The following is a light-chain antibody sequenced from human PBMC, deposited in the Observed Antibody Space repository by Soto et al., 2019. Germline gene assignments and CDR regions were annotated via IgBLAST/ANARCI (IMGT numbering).Light chain of an antibody. CDR1: QSLLYSSNNKTY. V-gene: IGKV4-1*01. Sequence: DIVMTQSPEFLAVPLGERATINCKSSQSLLYSSNNKTYLAWYQHRPGQSPKMLIFWASARESGVPDQFSGSGSETDFTLSLSRLQAEDAAVYYCQQYYSDFFTFGQGTRLEIK. CDR2: WAS. J-gene: IGKJ2*01. CDR3: QQYYSDFFT.